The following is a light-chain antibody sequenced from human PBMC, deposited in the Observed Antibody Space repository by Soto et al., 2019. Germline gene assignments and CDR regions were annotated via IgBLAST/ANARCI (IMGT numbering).Light chain of an antibody. CDR3: QSYDSSLGGRGV. Sequence: QSALTQPPSVSGAHLQRVTISCTGSSSNIGAGYDVHWYQQLPGTAPKLLIYGNSNRPSGVPDRFSGSKSGTSASLAITGLQAEDEADYYCQSYDSSLGGRGVFGTGTKVTVL. CDR1: SSNIGAGYD. J-gene: IGLJ1*01. CDR2: GNS. V-gene: IGLV1-40*01.